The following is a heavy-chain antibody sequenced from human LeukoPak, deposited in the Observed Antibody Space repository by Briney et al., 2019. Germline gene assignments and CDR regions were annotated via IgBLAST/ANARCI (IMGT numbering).Heavy chain of an antibody. J-gene: IGHJ4*02. CDR1: GYIFTSYW. D-gene: IGHD3-10*01. V-gene: IGHV5-51*01. CDR3: ARPAYGSGIYYRGPFDY. Sequence: GESLQISCKGSGYIFTSYWSGWVRRMPGKSLEWMGIIYPGDSDTRYSPSFQGQVTISADKSVSTAYLQWRSLKASDTAMYYCARPAYGSGIYYRGPFDYWGQGTLVTVSS. CDR2: IYPGDSDT.